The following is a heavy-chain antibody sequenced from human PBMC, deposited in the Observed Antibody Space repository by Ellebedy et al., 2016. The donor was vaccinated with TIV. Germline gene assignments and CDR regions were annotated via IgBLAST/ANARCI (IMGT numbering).Heavy chain of an antibody. CDR1: GFTFTDSY. Sequence: PGGSLRLSCVASGFTFTDSYMSWLRQAPGKGLEWVSYISPTGNIIHYADSVKGRFTISRDNARTSLYLQMNSLRAEDTAVYYCARETAWYFDLWGRGTLVTVSS. J-gene: IGHJ2*01. V-gene: IGHV3-11*01. CDR3: ARETAWYFDL. CDR2: ISPTGNII.